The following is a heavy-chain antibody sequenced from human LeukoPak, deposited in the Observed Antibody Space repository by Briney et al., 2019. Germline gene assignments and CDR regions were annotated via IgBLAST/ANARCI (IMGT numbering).Heavy chain of an antibody. CDR1: GFTFSDYY. D-gene: IGHD3-22*01. V-gene: IGHV3-11*01. J-gene: IGHJ4*02. Sequence: GGSLRLSCAASGFTFSDYYMSWIRQAPGKGLERVSYISSSGSTIYYADSVKGRFTISRDNAKNSLYLQMNSLRAEDTAVYYCARAAYYYDSSGYSLRYWGQGTLVTVSS. CDR3: ARAAYYYDSSGYSLRY. CDR2: ISSSGSTI.